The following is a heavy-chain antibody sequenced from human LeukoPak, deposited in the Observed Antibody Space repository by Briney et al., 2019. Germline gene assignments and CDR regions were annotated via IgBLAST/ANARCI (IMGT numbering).Heavy chain of an antibody. J-gene: IGHJ6*02. CDR3: AKFSEVVRIVVVPAAPLDV. CDR2: ISGNGGIT. CDR1: EFTFSTYA. Sequence: PGGSLRLSCEASEFTFSTYAMHWVRQAPGKGLEWVSGISGNGGITYYADSVRGRFTISRDNSKNTLYLQMNSLRAEDTAVYYCAKFSEVVRIVVVPAAPLDVWGQGTMVTVSS. D-gene: IGHD2-2*01. V-gene: IGHV3-23*01.